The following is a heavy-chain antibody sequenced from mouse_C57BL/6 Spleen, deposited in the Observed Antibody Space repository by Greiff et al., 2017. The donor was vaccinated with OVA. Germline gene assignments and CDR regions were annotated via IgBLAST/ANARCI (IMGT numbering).Heavy chain of an antibody. CDR3: ARVSSYDAMDY. D-gene: IGHD1-1*01. J-gene: IGHJ4*01. V-gene: IGHV5-4*01. Sequence: VQLQQSGGGLVKPGGSLTLSCAASGFTFSSYSMSWVRQTPEKRLEWVATICDGGSYTYYPHNVKGRSTFSRDNAKNNLYQTMSHLKSEDTTMYYCARVSSYDAMDYWGQGTSVTVTA. CDR2: ICDGGSYT. CDR1: GFTFSSYS.